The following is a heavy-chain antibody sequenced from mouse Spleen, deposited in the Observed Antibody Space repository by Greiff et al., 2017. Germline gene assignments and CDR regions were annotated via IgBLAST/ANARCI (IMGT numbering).Heavy chain of an antibody. J-gene: IGHJ4*01. CDR2: ISSGGGNT. CDR3: ARISNY. Sequence: EVHLVESGGGLVKPGGSLKLSCAASGFTFSSYAMSWVRQTPEKRLEWVATISSGGGNTYYPDSVKGRFTISRDNAKNTLYLQMSSVKSEDKAMYYGARISNYWGKGTSVTVSS. D-gene: IGHD2-5*01. V-gene: IGHV5-9-3*01. CDR1: GFTFSSYA.